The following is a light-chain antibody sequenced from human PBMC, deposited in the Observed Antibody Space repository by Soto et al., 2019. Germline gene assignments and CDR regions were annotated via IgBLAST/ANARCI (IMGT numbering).Light chain of an antibody. Sequence: EIVMTQSPATLSVSPGERATLSCRASQSVSGNLAWYQQKPVQAPXLXXXYASNRATGIPARFSGSGPGTDFILTISSLEPEDFAVYYCQQRSSFGPGTKVDIK. CDR2: YAS. J-gene: IGKJ3*01. CDR1: QSVSGN. V-gene: IGKV3D-11*02. CDR3: QQRSS.